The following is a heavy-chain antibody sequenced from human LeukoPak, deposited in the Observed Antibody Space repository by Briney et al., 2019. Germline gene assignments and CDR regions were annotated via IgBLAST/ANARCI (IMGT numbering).Heavy chain of an antibody. CDR3: ARKAYAMDV. V-gene: IGHV3-7*03. J-gene: IGHJ6*04. Sequence: GGSLRLSCAASGSTFSNYWMSWVRQAPGKGLEWVANMRQDGSEKYYVDSVKGRFTISRDNAKNSLYLQMNSLRVEDTAVYYCARKAYAMDVWGKGTTVTVSS. CDR1: GSTFSNYW. CDR2: MRQDGSEK.